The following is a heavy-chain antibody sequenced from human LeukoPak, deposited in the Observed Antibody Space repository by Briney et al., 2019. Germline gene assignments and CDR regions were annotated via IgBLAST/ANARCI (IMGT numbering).Heavy chain of an antibody. V-gene: IGHV3-21*01. CDR2: ISSSSSYI. J-gene: IGHJ4*02. CDR3: AKDRLRPHGYCSSTSCYVPDY. Sequence: GGSLRLSCAASGFTFSSYSMNWVRQAPGKGLEWVSSISSSSSYIYYADSVKGRFTISRDNAKNSLYLQMNSLRAEDTAVYYCAKDRLRPHGYCSSTSCYVPDYWGQGTLVTVSS. CDR1: GFTFSSYS. D-gene: IGHD2-2*01.